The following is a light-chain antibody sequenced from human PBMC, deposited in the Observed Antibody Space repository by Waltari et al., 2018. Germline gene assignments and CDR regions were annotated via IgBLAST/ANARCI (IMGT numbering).Light chain of an antibody. CDR1: QSFTRK. V-gene: IGKV3-15*01. J-gene: IGKJ2*01. CDR2: GVS. Sequence: EIVMTQSPATLSVSPGDRATLPCRASQSFTRKLSWYPQKPGQVPRLLIYGVSTRATGIPARFSGSGSGTEFTLTISSLQSEDSAVYYCSQYNDWPYTFGQGTKLELQ. CDR3: SQYNDWPYT.